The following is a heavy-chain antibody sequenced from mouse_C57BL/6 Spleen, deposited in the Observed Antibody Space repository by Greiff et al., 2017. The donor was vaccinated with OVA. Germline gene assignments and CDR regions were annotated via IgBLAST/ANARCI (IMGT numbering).Heavy chain of an antibody. Sequence: VQLQQSGPELVKPGASVKISCKASGYSFTGYYMNWVKQSPEKSLEWIGEINPSTGGTTYNQKFKAKATLTVDKSSSTAYMQLKSLTSEYSAVYYCASYYYGSTWFAYWGQGTLVTVSA. V-gene: IGHV1-42*01. CDR1: GYSFTGYY. CDR3: ASYYYGSTWFAY. CDR2: INPSTGGT. D-gene: IGHD1-1*01. J-gene: IGHJ3*01.